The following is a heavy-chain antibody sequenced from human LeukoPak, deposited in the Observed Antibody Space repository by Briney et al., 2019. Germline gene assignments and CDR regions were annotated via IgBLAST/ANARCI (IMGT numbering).Heavy chain of an antibody. CDR2: IRYDGNNK. Sequence: GGSLRLSCAASGFTFSTYGMHWVRQAPGKGLEWVAFIRYDGNNKFYADSVKGRFTISRDNSKNTLYLQMNSLRPEDTAVYYCARAFMIASETPFDPWGQGTLVTVSS. CDR3: ARAFMIASETPFDP. V-gene: IGHV3-30*02. J-gene: IGHJ5*02. CDR1: GFTFSTYG. D-gene: IGHD3-16*01.